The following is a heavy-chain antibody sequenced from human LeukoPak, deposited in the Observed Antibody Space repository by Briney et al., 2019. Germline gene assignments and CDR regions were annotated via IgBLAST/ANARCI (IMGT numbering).Heavy chain of an antibody. Sequence: GASVKVSCKASGYTFTSYGISWVRQAPGQGLEWMGWISAYNGNTNYAQKLQGRVTMTTDTSTSTAYMELRSLRSDDTAVYYCARDYGGAPDIVVVVAVDYWGQGTLVTVSS. J-gene: IGHJ4*02. CDR1: GYTFTSYG. CDR2: ISAYNGNT. CDR3: ARDYGGAPDIVVVVAVDY. V-gene: IGHV1-18*01. D-gene: IGHD2-15*01.